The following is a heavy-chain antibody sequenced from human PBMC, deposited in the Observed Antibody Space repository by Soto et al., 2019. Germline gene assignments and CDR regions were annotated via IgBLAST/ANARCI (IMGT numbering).Heavy chain of an antibody. Sequence: QERLVQSGAEVRKPGASVKVSCKVTGGTSTRYAINWVRQAPGQGLEWMGGIVPMFGTSKYAQKIQGRVTITADTSTNIAYMELRSLRSEDTAVYYCNRGSAYDFWSGYLWGQGTLVSVSS. D-gene: IGHD3-3*01. CDR3: NRGSAYDFWSGYL. CDR1: GGTSTRYA. CDR2: IVPMFGTS. V-gene: IGHV1-69*06. J-gene: IGHJ4*02.